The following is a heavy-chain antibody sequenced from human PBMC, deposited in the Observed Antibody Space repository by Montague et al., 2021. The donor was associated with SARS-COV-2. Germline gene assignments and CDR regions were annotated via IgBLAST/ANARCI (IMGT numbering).Heavy chain of an antibody. J-gene: IGHJ4*02. CDR2: IYASGST. Sequence: SETLPLTCSISGVSITGYYWSWVRQPAGKGLEWIGHIYASGSTNYSPSLKSRVRLSIDNPKNQFSLKLESLTAADTAVYYCVRDGGNWYYFDYWGQGALVTVSS. D-gene: IGHD3-16*01. CDR3: VRDGGNWYYFDY. V-gene: IGHV4-4*07. CDR1: GVSITGYY.